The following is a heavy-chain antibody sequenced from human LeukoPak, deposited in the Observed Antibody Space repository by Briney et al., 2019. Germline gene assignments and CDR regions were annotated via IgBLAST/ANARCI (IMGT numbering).Heavy chain of an antibody. Sequence: AGGSLRLSCPAATCTFSTYCMHWVRQVPGKGLEWVAVISYDGSNKFYADSVKGRLSLSRDNSKNTRYLQMNSLRAEDTAVYYCAREFPLNYYDSRALGAFDIWGQGTMVTVSS. D-gene: IGHD3-22*01. CDR2: ISYDGSNK. CDR3: AREFPLNYYDSRALGAFDI. J-gene: IGHJ3*02. CDR1: TCTFSTYC. V-gene: IGHV3-30-3*01.